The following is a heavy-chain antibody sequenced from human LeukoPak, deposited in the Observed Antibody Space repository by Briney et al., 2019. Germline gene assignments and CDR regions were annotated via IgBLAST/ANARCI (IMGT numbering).Heavy chain of an antibody. J-gene: IGHJ4*02. D-gene: IGHD4-17*01. CDR2: IYYSGST. Sequence: SETLSLTCAVSGDSISSSYWSWIRQPPGKGLDWIGYIYYSGSTNYNPSLKSRVTISVDTSKNQLSLKLSSVTAADTAVYYCARNGLYDDLYYDYWGQGTLVTVSS. CDR3: ARNGLYDDLYYDY. CDR1: GDSISSSY. V-gene: IGHV4-59*08.